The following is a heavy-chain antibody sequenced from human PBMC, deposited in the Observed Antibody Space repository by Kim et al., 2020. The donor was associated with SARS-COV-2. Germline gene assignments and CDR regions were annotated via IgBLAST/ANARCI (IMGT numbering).Heavy chain of an antibody. CDR2: ISSSSSYI. CDR3: ARLVYDSSGDGDY. V-gene: IGHV3-21*01. Sequence: GGSLRLSCAASGFTFSSYSMNWVRQAPGKGLEWVSSISSSSSYIYYADSVKGRFTISRDNAKNSLYLQMNSLRAEDTAVYYCARLVYDSSGDGDYWGQGTLVTVSS. D-gene: IGHD3-22*01. CDR1: GFTFSSYS. J-gene: IGHJ4*02.